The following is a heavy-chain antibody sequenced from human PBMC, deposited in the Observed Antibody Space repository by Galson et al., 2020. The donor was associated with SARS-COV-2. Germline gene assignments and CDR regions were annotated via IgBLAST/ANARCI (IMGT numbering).Heavy chain of an antibody. V-gene: IGHV1-18*01. Sequence: ASVKVSCKASGYTFTSYGISWVRQAPGQGREWMGWISAYNGNTNYAQKLQGRVTMTTDTSTSTAYMELRSLRSDDTAVYYCARVDIVVVPAPPPDYWGQGTLVTVSS. D-gene: IGHD2-2*01. CDR1: GYTFTSYG. CDR2: ISAYNGNT. CDR3: ARVDIVVVPAPPPDY. J-gene: IGHJ4*02.